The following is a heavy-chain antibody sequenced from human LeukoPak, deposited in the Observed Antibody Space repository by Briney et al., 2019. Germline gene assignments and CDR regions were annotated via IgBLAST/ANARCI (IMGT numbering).Heavy chain of an antibody. V-gene: IGHV1-3*01. Sequence: ASVKVSCKASGYTFTSYAMHWVRQAPGQRLEWMGWINAGNGNTKYSQKFQGRVTITRDTSASTAYMELSSLRSEDTAVYYCARFLPGRLALDYWGQGTLVTVSS. J-gene: IGHJ4*02. CDR1: GYTFTSYA. CDR3: ARFLPGRLALDY. D-gene: IGHD2/OR15-2a*01. CDR2: INAGNGNT.